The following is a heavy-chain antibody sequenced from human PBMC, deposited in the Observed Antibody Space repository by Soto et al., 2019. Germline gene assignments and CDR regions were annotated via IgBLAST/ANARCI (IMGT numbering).Heavy chain of an antibody. CDR3: ARAGFGAARQQHYDILTGYYNPPRYYGMDV. V-gene: IGHV3-30-3*01. D-gene: IGHD3-9*01. J-gene: IGHJ6*02. Sequence: QVQLVESGGGVVQPGRSLRLSCAASGFTFSSYAMHWVRQAPGKGLEWVAVISYDGSNKYYADSVKGRFTISRDNSKNTLYLQMNSLRAEDTAVYYCARAGFGAARQQHYDILTGYYNPPRYYGMDVWGQGTTVTVSS. CDR1: GFTFSSYA. CDR2: ISYDGSNK.